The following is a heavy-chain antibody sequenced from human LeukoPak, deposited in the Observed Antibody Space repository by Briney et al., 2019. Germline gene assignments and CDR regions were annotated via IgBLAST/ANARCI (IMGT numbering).Heavy chain of an antibody. CDR1: XFTFSSYW. CDR2: IKQDGSEK. D-gene: IGHD6-19*01. CDR3: AKEAVAGSVVSVYYFDY. J-gene: IGHJ4*02. V-gene: IGHV3-7*03. Sequence: TGGSLRLSXAASXFTFSSYWISWVRQAPGKGLEWVANIKQDGSEKYYVDSVKGRFTISRDNAKNSLYLQMNSLRAEDTALYYCAKEAVAGSVVSVYYFDYWGQGTLVTVSS.